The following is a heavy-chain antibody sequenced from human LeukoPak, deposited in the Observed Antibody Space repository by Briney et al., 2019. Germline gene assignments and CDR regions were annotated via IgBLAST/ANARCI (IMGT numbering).Heavy chain of an antibody. CDR2: INPNSGNT. Sequence: ASVKVSCKASGYTFTGYYMQWVRQAPGQGLEWMGWINPNSGNTNYAQKLQGRVTMTTDTSTSTAYMELRSLRSDDTAVYYCARQQGYCSSTSCYTGWFDPWGQGTLVTVSS. CDR3: ARQQGYCSSTSCYTGWFDP. D-gene: IGHD2-2*02. J-gene: IGHJ5*02. CDR1: GYTFTGYY. V-gene: IGHV1-18*04.